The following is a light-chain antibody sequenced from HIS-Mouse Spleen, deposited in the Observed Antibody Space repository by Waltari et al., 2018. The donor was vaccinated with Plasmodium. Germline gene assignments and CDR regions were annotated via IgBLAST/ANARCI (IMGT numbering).Light chain of an antibody. CDR3: QSADSSGTYWV. V-gene: IGLV3-25*03. CDR1: ALPKQY. CDR2: KDS. J-gene: IGLJ3*02. Sequence: SYELTQPPSVSVSPGQTARITCSGDALPKQYAYWYQQKPGQAPVLVIYKDSERPSGIPEGFSGSSSGTTGTLTISGVQAEDEADYYCQSADSSGTYWVFGGGTKLTVL.